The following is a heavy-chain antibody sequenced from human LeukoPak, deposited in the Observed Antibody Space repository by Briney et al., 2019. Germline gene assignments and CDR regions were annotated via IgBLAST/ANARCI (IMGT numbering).Heavy chain of an antibody. Sequence: GGTLRLSCGASGFTFSSYAMRWVRQAPGKGLEWVSAISGSGGSTYYADSVKGRFTISRDNSKNTLYLQMNSLRAEDTAVYYCALGYSSGWPYFDYWGQGTLVTVSS. CDR2: ISGSGGST. D-gene: IGHD6-19*01. V-gene: IGHV3-23*01. CDR1: GFTFSSYA. J-gene: IGHJ4*02. CDR3: ALGYSSGWPYFDY.